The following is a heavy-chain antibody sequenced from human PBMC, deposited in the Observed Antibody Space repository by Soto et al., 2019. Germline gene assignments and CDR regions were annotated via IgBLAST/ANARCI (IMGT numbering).Heavy chain of an antibody. J-gene: IGHJ4*02. CDR2: IKTSGDSI. CDR1: GFAFSSCV. D-gene: IGHD2-21*02. CDR3: TKDVTGDIGADY. V-gene: IGHV3-23*01. Sequence: VSLRLSCAASGFAFSSCVMSWVRQAPGKGLEWVSTIKTSGDSIFYADPVKGRFTASRDDSRNTLYLQMDSLRAEDTATYYCTKDVTGDIGADYWGPGTPVTVSS.